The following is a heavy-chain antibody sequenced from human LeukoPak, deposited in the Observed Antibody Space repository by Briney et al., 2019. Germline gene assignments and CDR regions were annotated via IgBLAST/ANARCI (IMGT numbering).Heavy chain of an antibody. D-gene: IGHD5-18*01. CDR2: IKQDGSEK. Sequence: GGSLRLSCAASGFTFSSYRMGWVRQAPGKGLEWVANIKQDGSEKNYVDSVKGRFTISRDNAKSSLYLQMNSLRAEDTAVYYCARELWPGDYWGQGTLVTVSS. CDR3: ARELWPGDY. V-gene: IGHV3-7*01. J-gene: IGHJ4*02. CDR1: GFTFSSYR.